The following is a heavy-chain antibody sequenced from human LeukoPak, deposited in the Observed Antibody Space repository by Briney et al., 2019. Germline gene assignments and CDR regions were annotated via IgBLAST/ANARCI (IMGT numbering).Heavy chain of an antibody. CDR2: IRSKAKNYAT. D-gene: IGHD3-22*01. CDR1: GFTFSGSA. J-gene: IGHJ4*02. V-gene: IGHV3-73*01. CDR3: TRRSSDDSSGYYYQ. Sequence: GGSLRLSCAASGFTFSGSAIHWVRQASGGGLEWVGRIRSKAKNYATAYGVAVKGRFTISREDSTNTAYLQMNSLKTEDTAVYYCTRRSSDDSSGYYYQWGQGTLVTVSS.